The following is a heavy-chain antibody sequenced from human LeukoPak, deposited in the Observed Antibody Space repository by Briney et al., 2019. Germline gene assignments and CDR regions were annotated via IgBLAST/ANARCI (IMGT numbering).Heavy chain of an antibody. CDR1: GGSISSGDYY. CDR3: ASSGHEIAVNY. D-gene: IGHD6-19*01. J-gene: IGHJ4*02. V-gene: IGHV4-30-4*01. CDR2: IYYSGST. Sequence: SQTLSLTCTVSGGSISSGDYYWSWIRQPPGKGLEWIGYIYYSGSTYYNPSLKSRVSISVDTSKNRFSLKLSSVTAADTAVYYCASSGHEIAVNYWGQGTLVTVSS.